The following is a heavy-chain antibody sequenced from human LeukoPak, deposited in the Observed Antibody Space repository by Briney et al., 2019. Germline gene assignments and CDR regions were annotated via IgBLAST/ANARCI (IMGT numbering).Heavy chain of an antibody. D-gene: IGHD3-3*01. CDR1: GFTFSSYD. Sequence: GGSLGLSCAASGFTFSSYDMHWVRQATGKGLEWVSAIGTAGDTYYPGSVKGRFTISRENAKNSLYLQMDSLGAGDTAVYYCARGGPYEPPDYWGQGTLVTVSS. V-gene: IGHV3-13*01. CDR2: IGTAGDT. CDR3: ARGGPYEPPDY. J-gene: IGHJ4*02.